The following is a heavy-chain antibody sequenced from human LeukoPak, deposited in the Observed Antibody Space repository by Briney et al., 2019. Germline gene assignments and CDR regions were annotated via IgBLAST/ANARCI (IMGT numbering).Heavy chain of an antibody. CDR1: GFTFSSYA. J-gene: IGHJ4*02. Sequence: PGRSLRLSCAASGFTFSSYAMSWVRQAPGKGLEWVSGISGSGGSTYYADSVKGRFTISRDNSKNTLYLQMNSLRAEDTALYYCAKSRNFDWLPSDYWGQGTLVTVSS. D-gene: IGHD3-9*01. CDR2: ISGSGGST. CDR3: AKSRNFDWLPSDY. V-gene: IGHV3-23*01.